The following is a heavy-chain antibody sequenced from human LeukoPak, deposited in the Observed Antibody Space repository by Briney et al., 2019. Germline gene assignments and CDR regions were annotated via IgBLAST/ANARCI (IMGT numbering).Heavy chain of an antibody. Sequence: GGSLRLSCAASGFTFSSYAMSWVRQAPGKGLEWVSAISGSGGSTYYADSVKGRFTISRDTSKNTLYLQMNSLRAEDTAVYYCARDALEGDGMDVWGQGTTVTVSS. J-gene: IGHJ6*02. CDR1: GFTFSSYA. CDR2: ISGSGGST. V-gene: IGHV3-23*01. CDR3: ARDALEGDGMDV.